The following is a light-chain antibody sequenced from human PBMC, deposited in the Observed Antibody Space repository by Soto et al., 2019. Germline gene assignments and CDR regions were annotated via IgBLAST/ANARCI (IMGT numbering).Light chain of an antibody. J-gene: IGKJ1*01. CDR2: DAS. V-gene: IGKV1-5*01. Sequence: DIQMTQSPSTLSASVGDRVTMTFRASQSISSWLAWYQQKPGKAPKLLIYDASSLESGVPSRFSGSGSGTEFTLAISSLQPDDFATYYCQQYNSYSQTFGQGTKV. CDR3: QQYNSYSQT. CDR1: QSISSW.